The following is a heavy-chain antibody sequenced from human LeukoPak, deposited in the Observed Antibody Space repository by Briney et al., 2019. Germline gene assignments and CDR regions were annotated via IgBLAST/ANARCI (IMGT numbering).Heavy chain of an antibody. D-gene: IGHD5-18*01. V-gene: IGHV3-21*01. Sequence: GGSLRLSCAASGFTFSSYSMNWVRQAPGKGLEWVSSISSTSSYIYYADSGKGPFTISRDNAKNSLYLQMNSLRAEDTAVYYCARVVVDTAMGQSYYFDYWGQGTLVTVSS. CDR3: ARVVVDTAMGQSYYFDY. CDR2: ISSTSSYI. CDR1: GFTFSSYS. J-gene: IGHJ4*02.